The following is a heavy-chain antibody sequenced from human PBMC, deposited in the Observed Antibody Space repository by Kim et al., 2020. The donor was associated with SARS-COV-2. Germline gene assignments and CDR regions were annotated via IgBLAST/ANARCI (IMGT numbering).Heavy chain of an antibody. CDR1: GFTFSSYG. J-gene: IGHJ6*02. D-gene: IGHD3-10*01. Sequence: GGSLRLSCAASGFTFSSYGMHWVRQAPGKGLEWVAVIWYDGSNKYYADSVKGRFTISRDNSKNTLYLQMNSLRAEDTAVYYCARADYGSGSYSHYYYGMDVWGQGTTVTVSS. V-gene: IGHV3-33*01. CDR3: ARADYGSGSYSHYYYGMDV. CDR2: IWYDGSNK.